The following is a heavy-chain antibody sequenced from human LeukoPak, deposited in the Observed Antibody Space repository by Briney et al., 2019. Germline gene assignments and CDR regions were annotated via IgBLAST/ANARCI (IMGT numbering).Heavy chain of an antibody. CDR3: ARDRAGYCSGGSCYPTDNWFDP. Sequence: SETLSLTCTVSGGSISSYYWSWIRQPAGKGLEWIRRIYTSGSTNYNPSLKSRVTMSVDTSKNQFSLKLSSVTAADTAVYYCARDRAGYCSGGSCYPTDNWFDPWGQGTLVTVSS. J-gene: IGHJ5*02. V-gene: IGHV4-4*07. CDR2: IYTSGST. D-gene: IGHD2-15*01. CDR1: GGSISSYY.